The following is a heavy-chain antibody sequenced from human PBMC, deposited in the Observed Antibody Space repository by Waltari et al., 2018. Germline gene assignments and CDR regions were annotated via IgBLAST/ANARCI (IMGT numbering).Heavy chain of an antibody. J-gene: IGHJ4*02. CDR2: ISGSGVST. V-gene: IGHV3-23*01. D-gene: IGHD3-3*01. Sequence: EVQLLESGGGLVQPGGSLRLSCAASGCTFSSYAMSWVRQAPGKGLEWVAAISGSGVSTYYADSVKGRFTISRDNSKTTLYLQMNSLRAEDTAVYYCAKDSYDFWSGKGRMVYWGQGTLVTVSS. CDR3: AKDSYDFWSGKGRMVY. CDR1: GCTFSSYA.